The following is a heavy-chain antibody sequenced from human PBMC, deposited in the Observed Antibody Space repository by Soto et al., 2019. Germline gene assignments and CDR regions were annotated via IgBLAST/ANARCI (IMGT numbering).Heavy chain of an antibody. Sequence: QVQLQESGPGLVKPSQTLSLTCIVSGGSISSSGDYWSWIRQHPGEGLEWIGYIYHSGSTYYNPYLKSRVTISVDTSKKLFSLHLISVTAADTAVYYCARGRDGGIDAFDLWGQGTMVTVSS. CDR2: IYHSGST. V-gene: IGHV4-31*03. D-gene: IGHD2-15*01. CDR3: ARGRDGGIDAFDL. J-gene: IGHJ3*01. CDR1: GGSISSSGDY.